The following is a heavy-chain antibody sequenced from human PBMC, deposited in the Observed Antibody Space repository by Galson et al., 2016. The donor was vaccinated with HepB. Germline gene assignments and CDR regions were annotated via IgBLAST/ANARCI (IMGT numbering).Heavy chain of an antibody. D-gene: IGHD3-16*01. CDR1: GDTIASHT. V-gene: IGHV1-69*06. CDR2: INIFFGTT. J-gene: IGHJ5*02. CDR3: ATGGGDCRATSCYPHFEP. Sequence: SVKVSCKASGDTIASHTVSWARQAPGQGLEYMGGINIFFGTTHYAQSFQGRVTINADKSTSPAYLELSSLTSEDTAVYYCATGGGDCRATSCYPHFEPWGQETLVTVSS.